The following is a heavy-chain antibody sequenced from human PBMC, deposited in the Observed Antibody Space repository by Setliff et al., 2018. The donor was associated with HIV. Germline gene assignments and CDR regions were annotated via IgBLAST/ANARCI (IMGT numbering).Heavy chain of an antibody. CDR2: IYSGGST. D-gene: IGHD6-13*01. CDR1: GFTVSSNY. Sequence: GGSLRLSCAASGFTVSSNYMSWVRQAPGKGLEWVSVIYSGGSTYYADSVKGRFTISRDNSKNTIFLQMNGLRGDDTAIYYCVRDTEVSSSWSFDYWGQGTLVTVSS. CDR3: VRDTEVSSSWSFDY. J-gene: IGHJ4*02. V-gene: IGHV3-53*01.